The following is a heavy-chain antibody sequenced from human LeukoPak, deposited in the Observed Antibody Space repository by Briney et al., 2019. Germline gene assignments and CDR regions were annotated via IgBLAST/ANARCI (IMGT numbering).Heavy chain of an antibody. Sequence: RINSDGSSTSYADSVKGRFTISRDNGKNTLYLQMNSLRAEDTAVYYCARPTYYYYYYMDVWGKGTTVTVSS. V-gene: IGHV3-74*01. J-gene: IGHJ6*03. CDR3: ARPTYYYYYYMDV. CDR2: INSDGSST.